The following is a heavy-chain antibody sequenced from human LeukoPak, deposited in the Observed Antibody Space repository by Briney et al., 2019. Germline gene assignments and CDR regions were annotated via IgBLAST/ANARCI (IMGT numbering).Heavy chain of an antibody. CDR3: ARVYSSSYFDY. CDR2: IYYSGST. D-gene: IGHD6-13*01. J-gene: IGHJ4*02. Sequence: SQTLSLTCAVSGGSISSATYSWTWIRQPPGKGLEWIGYIYYSGSTNYNPSLKSRVTISVDTSKNQFSLKLSSVTAADTAVYYCARVYSSSYFDYWGQGTLVTVSS. CDR1: GGSISSATYS. V-gene: IGHV4-61*01.